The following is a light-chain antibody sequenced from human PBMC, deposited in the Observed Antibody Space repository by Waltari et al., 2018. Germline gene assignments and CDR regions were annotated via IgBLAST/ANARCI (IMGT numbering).Light chain of an antibody. V-gene: IGLV8-61*01. CDR1: SGSVSTTYY. Sequence: QTVVTQVPSFSVSPGGTVTLTCGLRSGSVSTTYYPSWYQQTPGQAPRPVIYSTNTRSSGVPDRISGSILGNKAALTITGAQSDDESDYYCVLYMGGGILFGGGPKLTVL. CDR2: STN. J-gene: IGLJ3*02. CDR3: VLYMGGGIL.